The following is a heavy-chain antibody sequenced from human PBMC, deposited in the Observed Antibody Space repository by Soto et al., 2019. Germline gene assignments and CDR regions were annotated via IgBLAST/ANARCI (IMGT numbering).Heavy chain of an antibody. CDR1: GGSISSYY. J-gene: IGHJ4*02. D-gene: IGHD6-13*01. CDR2: IYYSGST. V-gene: IGHV4-59*01. Sequence: SETLSLTCTVSGGSISSYYWSWIRQPPGKGLEWIGYIYYSGSTNYNPSLKSRVTISVDTSKNQLSLKLSSVTAADTAVYYCAGGGRAAGFDYWGQGTLVTVSS. CDR3: AGGGRAAGFDY.